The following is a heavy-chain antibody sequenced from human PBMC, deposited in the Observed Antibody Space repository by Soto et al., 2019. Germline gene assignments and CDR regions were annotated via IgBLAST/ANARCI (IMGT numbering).Heavy chain of an antibody. D-gene: IGHD2-15*01. Sequence: QITLKESGPPLVKPTQTLTLTCTFSGFSLSTSGVGVGWIRQPPGKALEWLALIYWDDDKRYSPSLKSRLTIPKDTSKNPVVLTMTNMDPVDTATYYCAHRPSYCSGGSCYSGFDYWGQGTLVTVSS. CDR1: GFSLSTSGVG. CDR2: IYWDDDK. J-gene: IGHJ4*02. V-gene: IGHV2-5*02. CDR3: AHRPSYCSGGSCYSGFDY.